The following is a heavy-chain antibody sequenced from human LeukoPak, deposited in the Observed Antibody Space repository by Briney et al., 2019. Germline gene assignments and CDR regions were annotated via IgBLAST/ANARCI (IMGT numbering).Heavy chain of an antibody. CDR3: ASNLGARNAFDI. J-gene: IGHJ3*02. V-gene: IGHV3-53*01. CDR1: GFSVSNNY. CDR2: IYSGGST. Sequence: GGSLRLSCAASGFSVSNNYMSWVRQPPGKGLEWVSVIYSGGSTYYADSVKGRFTISRDNSKNTLYLQVNSLRAEDTAVYYCASNLGARNAFDIWGQGTTVTVSS. D-gene: IGHD1-1*01.